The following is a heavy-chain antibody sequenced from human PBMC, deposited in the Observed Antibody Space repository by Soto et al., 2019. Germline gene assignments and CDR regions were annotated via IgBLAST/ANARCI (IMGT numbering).Heavy chain of an antibody. CDR3: ARERQYYHFFSADQHEGPYGMDV. J-gene: IGHJ6*02. V-gene: IGHV4-34*02. Sequence: QVQLQQWGAGLLKPSETLSLTCAVYGGAFSGYFWTWIRQAPGKGLEWICKINHSGGTNYNSSLKSRVTKSLDTSKNQFSLILSPVTAADSAVYYCARERQYYHFFSADQHEGPYGMDVWGQGTTVTVSS. CDR1: GGAFSGYF. CDR2: INHSGGT. D-gene: IGHD3-3*02.